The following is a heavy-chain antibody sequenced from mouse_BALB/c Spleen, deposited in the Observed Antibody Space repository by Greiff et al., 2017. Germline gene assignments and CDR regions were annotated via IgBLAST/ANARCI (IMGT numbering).Heavy chain of an antibody. Sequence: DVKLVESGGGLVKPGGSLKLSCAASGFAFSSYDMSWVRQTPEKRLEWVAYISSGGGSTYYPDTVKGRFTISRDNAKNTLYLQMSSLKSEDTAMYYCARMITRAWFAYWGQGTLVTVSA. D-gene: IGHD2-4*01. CDR3: ARMITRAWFAY. CDR1: GFAFSSYD. V-gene: IGHV5-12-1*01. J-gene: IGHJ3*01. CDR2: ISSGGGST.